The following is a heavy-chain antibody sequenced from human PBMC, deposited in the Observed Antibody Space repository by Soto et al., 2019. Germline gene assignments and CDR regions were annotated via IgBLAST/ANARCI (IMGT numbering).Heavy chain of an antibody. CDR2: ISPYDGNT. CDR1: GYVFTNYG. D-gene: IGHD6-13*01. J-gene: IGHJ4*02. Sequence: HVQLVQSEAEVKKPGASVKVSCKPSGYVFTNYGLSWVRQAPGQGLEWMAWISPYDGNTHYAQNLQGRVTVTTDTSTSTAYMELRSLRSDDTAVYFCARDYRAAAAGTTFYFDYWGQGTLVTVSS. CDR3: ARDYRAAAAGTTFYFDY. V-gene: IGHV1-18*01.